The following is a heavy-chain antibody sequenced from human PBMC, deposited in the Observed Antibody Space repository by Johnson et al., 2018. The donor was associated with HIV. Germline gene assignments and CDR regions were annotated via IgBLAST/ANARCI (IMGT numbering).Heavy chain of an antibody. Sequence: QVQLVESGGGVVQPGRSLRLSCVASGFTFSSYGMHWVRQAPGKGLEWVTIISYDGSNKYYADSVKGRFTTSRDNSKNTLYLQMSSLRTEDTAVYYCARARDRSSSRDAFDIWGQGTMVTVSS. CDR2: ISYDGSNK. CDR1: GFTFSSYG. V-gene: IGHV3-30*03. J-gene: IGHJ3*02. D-gene: IGHD6-13*01. CDR3: ARARDRSSSRDAFDI.